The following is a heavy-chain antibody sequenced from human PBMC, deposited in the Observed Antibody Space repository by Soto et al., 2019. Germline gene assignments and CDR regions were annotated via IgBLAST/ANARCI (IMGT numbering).Heavy chain of an antibody. CDR3: AMETS. Sequence: QEQLLQSGAEVKTPGSSVKVSCKVSGGTFSSSAISWVRQAPGQGLEWIGRIAPIFGLTNYAQKWQGRVTITADESTATAYMEVSSRRSEDTAVYYCAMETSWGQGTLVTVSS. CDR1: GGTFSSSA. CDR2: IAPIFGLT. J-gene: IGHJ5*02. D-gene: IGHD3-3*01. V-gene: IGHV1-69*01.